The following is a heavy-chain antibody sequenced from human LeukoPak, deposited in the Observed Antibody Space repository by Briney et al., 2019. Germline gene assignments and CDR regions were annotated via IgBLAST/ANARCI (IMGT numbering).Heavy chain of an antibody. CDR2: IIPILGIA. V-gene: IGHV1-69*04. CDR1: GYIFSNYG. Sequence: GASVKVSCKASGYIFSNYGITWVRQAPGHGLEWMGRIIPILGIANYAQKFQGRVTITADKSTSTAYMELSSLRSEDTAVYYCARDDEYSSGWYGAAWGQGTLVTVSS. CDR3: ARDDEYSSGWYGAA. J-gene: IGHJ5*02. D-gene: IGHD6-19*01.